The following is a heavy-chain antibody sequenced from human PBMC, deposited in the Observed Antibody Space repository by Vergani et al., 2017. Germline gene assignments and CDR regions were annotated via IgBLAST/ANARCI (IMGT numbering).Heavy chain of an antibody. J-gene: IGHJ6*03. D-gene: IGHD2-8*01. CDR3: AHSCTDPQYYYYYMDV. Sequence: QITLKESGPTLVKPTQTLTLTCTFSGFSLTTRGVAVGWIRQPPGKALEWLAIVFWDDDKRYSPSLKSRLTITKDTSKNQVVLTMTNMDPVDTATYYCAHSCTDPQYYYYYMDVWGKGTTVTVSS. CDR2: VFWDDDK. CDR1: GFSLTTRGVA. V-gene: IGHV2-5*02.